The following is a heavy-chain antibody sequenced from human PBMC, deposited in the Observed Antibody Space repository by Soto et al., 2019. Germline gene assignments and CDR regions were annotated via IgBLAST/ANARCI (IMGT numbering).Heavy chain of an antibody. V-gene: IGHV1-3*01. CDR1: GYTFTSYA. J-gene: IGHJ6*02. Sequence: ASVKVSCKASGYTFTSYAMHWVRQAPGQRLEWMGWINAGNGNTKYSQKFQGRVTITRDTSASTAYQELSSLRSEDTAVYYCAREGVDHFYHALIAVAGARDYVMAVWGQGTTATVS. CDR2: INAGNGNT. CDR3: AREGVDHFYHALIAVAGARDYVMAV. D-gene: IGHD6-19*01.